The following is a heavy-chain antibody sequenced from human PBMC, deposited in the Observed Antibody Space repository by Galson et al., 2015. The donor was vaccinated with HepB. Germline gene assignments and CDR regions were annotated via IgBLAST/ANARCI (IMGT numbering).Heavy chain of an antibody. V-gene: IGHV3-33*01. Sequence: SLRLSCAASGFSFNNYDMHWVRQAPGKGLEWVAVIWYDGNNKYYTDSVKGRFTISRDNSKKTLYLQMNSLRAEDTAMYYCARGGDGDLFYFHYWGRGILVTVSS. CDR3: ARGGDGDLFYFHY. CDR2: IWYDGNNK. CDR1: GFSFNNYD. J-gene: IGHJ4*02. D-gene: IGHD4-17*01.